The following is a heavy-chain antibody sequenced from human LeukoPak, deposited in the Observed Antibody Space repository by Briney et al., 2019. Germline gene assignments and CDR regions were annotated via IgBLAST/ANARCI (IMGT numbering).Heavy chain of an antibody. Sequence: GGSLRLSCAASGFTFSNYWMTWVRQAPGKGLEWVANVKQDGTEKFYVDSVKGRFTISRDNGKNSLYLQMNSLRVGDTAIYYCARAGGTSWADYWGQGTLVTVSS. V-gene: IGHV3-7*01. D-gene: IGHD6-13*01. J-gene: IGHJ4*02. CDR3: ARAGGTSWADY. CDR2: VKQDGTEK. CDR1: GFTFSNYW.